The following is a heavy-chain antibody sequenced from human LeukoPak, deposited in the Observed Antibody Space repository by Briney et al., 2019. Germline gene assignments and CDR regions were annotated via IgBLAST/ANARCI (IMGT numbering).Heavy chain of an antibody. J-gene: IGHJ3*01. D-gene: IGHD3-10*01. Sequence: SETLSLTCSVSGVSISSGSNYWGWIRQPPGKTLEWIGSIYSSGSTCYNSSLKSRVIILIDTSKNHFSLTLSSVTAADTAVYYCTSSDGYGLVGIWGQGTMVTVS. V-gene: IGHV4-39*07. CDR3: TSSDGYGLVGI. CDR2: IYSSGST. CDR1: GVSISSGSNY.